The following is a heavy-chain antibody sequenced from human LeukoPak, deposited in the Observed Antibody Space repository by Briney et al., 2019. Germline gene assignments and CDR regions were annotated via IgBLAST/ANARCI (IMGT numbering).Heavy chain of an antibody. CDR1: GFTFDDYG. V-gene: IGHV3-20*04. Sequence: GGSLRLSCAASGFTFDDYGMAWVRQPPGKGLEWVSGINWNGGTTGYADSVKGRFTISRDNAKNSVYLQMNSLRAEDTALYYCARERSGSYYYFDYWGQGTLVTVSS. CDR2: INWNGGTT. J-gene: IGHJ4*02. D-gene: IGHD1-26*01. CDR3: ARERSGSYYYFDY.